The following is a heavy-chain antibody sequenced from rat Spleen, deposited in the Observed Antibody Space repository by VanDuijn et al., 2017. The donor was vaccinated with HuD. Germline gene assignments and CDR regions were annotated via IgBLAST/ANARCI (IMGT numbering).Heavy chain of an antibody. Sequence: EVQLVESGGGLVQPGRSLKLSCAASGFTFSNYYMAWVRQAPKKGLEWVATISTSGSRTYYRDSVKGRFTISRDNDKSTLYLQMDSLRSEDTATYYCAAGITIKWGQGVLVTVSS. D-gene: IGHD1-2*01. V-gene: IGHV5-27*01. CDR3: AAGITIK. CDR2: ISTSGSRT. J-gene: IGHJ2*01. CDR1: GFTFSNYY.